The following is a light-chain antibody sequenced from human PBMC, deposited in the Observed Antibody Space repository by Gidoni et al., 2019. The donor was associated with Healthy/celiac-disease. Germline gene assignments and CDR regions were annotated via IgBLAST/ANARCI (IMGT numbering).Light chain of an antibody. CDR2: GKN. J-gene: IGLJ1*01. CDR1: SLRSYY. Sequence: SSELTQDPAVSVALGQTVRSTCQGDSLRSYYASWYQQKPGHAPVLVIYGKNNRPSGIPDRFSGSSSGKTASLTITGAQAEDEADYYCNSRDSSGNHHYVFGTGTKVTVL. CDR3: NSRDSSGNHHYV. V-gene: IGLV3-19*01.